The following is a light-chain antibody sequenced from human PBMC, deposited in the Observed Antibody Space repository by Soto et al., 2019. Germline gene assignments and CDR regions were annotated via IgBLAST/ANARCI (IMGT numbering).Light chain of an antibody. CDR2: GNS. V-gene: IGLV1-40*01. CDR3: QSYDSSLSVWV. CDR1: SSNIGAGYD. Sequence: QSVLTQTPSVSGAPGQMVTISCNGSSSNIGAGYDVHWYQQLPGTAPKLLIYGNSHRPSGVPDRFSGSKSGTSASLAITGLQAEDEADDYCQSYDSSLSVWVFGGGTKLTVL. J-gene: IGLJ3*02.